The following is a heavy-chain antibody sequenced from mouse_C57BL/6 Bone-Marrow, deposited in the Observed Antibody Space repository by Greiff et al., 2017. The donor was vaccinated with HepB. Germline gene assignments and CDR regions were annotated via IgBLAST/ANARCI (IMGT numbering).Heavy chain of an antibody. CDR1: GFTFSDYY. CDR3: ARDPYDGYYVGYFDV. V-gene: IGHV5-16*01. CDR2: INYDGSST. D-gene: IGHD2-3*01. J-gene: IGHJ1*03. Sequence: EVQRVESEGGLVQPGSSMKLSCTASGFTFSDYYMAWVRQVPEKGLEWVANINYDGSSTYYLDSLKSRFIISRDNAKNILYLQMSSLKSEDTATYYCARDPYDGYYVGYFDVWGTGTTVTVSS.